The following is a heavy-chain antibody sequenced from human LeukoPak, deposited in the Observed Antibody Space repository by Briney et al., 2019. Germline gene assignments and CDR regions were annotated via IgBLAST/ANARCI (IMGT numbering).Heavy chain of an antibody. Sequence: HTGGSLRLSCAASGFTFSSYEMNWVRQAPGKGLEWVSYISSSGSTIYYADSVKGRFTISRDNAKNSLYLQMNSLRAEDTAVYYCARGRSRRLRSGAPNYGMDVWGQGTTVTVSS. V-gene: IGHV3-48*03. CDR3: ARGRSRRLRSGAPNYGMDV. D-gene: IGHD1-26*01. J-gene: IGHJ6*02. CDR1: GFTFSSYE. CDR2: ISSSGSTI.